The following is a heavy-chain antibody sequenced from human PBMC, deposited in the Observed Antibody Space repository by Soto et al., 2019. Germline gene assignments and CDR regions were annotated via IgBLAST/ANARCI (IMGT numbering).Heavy chain of an antibody. D-gene: IGHD3-16*02. Sequence: EVQLVESGGGVVKPGGSLGLSFADSGFPFNNAWMSWVRPGPGGGLGWVARIKREPDGGTTYYDAPVEGRFTISRDDSSNTLDLQMNSLKTEDTAVYYCTTYDYIWLNHRYRCAYWGQGALVTVSS. V-gene: IGHV3-15*01. CDR1: GFPFNNAW. J-gene: IGHJ4*02. CDR2: IKREPDGGTT. CDR3: TTYDYIWLNHRYRCAY.